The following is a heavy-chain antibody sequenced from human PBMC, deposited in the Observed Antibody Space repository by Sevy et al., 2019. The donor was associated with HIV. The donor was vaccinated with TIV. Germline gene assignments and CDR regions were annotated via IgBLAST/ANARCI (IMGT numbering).Heavy chain of an antibody. CDR1: GFTFSNYV. CDR2: IAGSGDNT. CDR3: ARRIVGAGGYFDY. D-gene: IGHD1-26*01. Sequence: GGSLRLSCAASGFTFSNYVMSWVRQTPGKGLEWASSIAGSGDNTYYLDTVKGRFIMSRDNSKNTLYLQMNSLRAEDTAVYYCARRIVGAGGYFDYWGQGTLVTVSS. J-gene: IGHJ4*02. V-gene: IGHV3-23*01.